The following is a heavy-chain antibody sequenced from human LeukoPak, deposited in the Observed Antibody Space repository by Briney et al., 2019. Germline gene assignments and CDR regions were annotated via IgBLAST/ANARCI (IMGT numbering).Heavy chain of an antibody. Sequence: ASVKVSCKASGGTFSKYAISWVRQAPGQGLEWMGGIIPIFGTANYAQKFQGSVTITADESTSTAYMELSSLRSEDTAVYYCARGGAFFLEWLLPIYYYGMDVWGQGTTVTVSS. CDR3: ARGGAFFLEWLLPIYYYGMDV. CDR1: GGTFSKYA. V-gene: IGHV1-69*13. J-gene: IGHJ6*02. D-gene: IGHD3-3*01. CDR2: IIPIFGTA.